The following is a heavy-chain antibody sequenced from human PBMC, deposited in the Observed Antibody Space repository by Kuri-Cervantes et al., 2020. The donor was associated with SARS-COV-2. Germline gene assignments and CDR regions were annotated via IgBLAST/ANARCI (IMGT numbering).Heavy chain of an antibody. D-gene: IGHD2-2*01. Sequence: GESLKISCAASGFTFSSYDMHWVRQATGKGLEWVSAIGTAGDPYYPGSVKGRFTISRDNSKNMLYLQMNSLRAEDTSVYYCARAVVVSAAINYWGQGILVTVSS. J-gene: IGHJ4*02. CDR2: IGTAGDP. V-gene: IGHV3-13*05. CDR1: GFTFSSYD. CDR3: ARAVVVSAAINY.